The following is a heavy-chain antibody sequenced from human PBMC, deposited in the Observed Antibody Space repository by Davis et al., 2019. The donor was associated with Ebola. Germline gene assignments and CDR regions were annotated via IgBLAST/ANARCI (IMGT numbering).Heavy chain of an antibody. CDR3: HNSY. CDR1: GFTFGDYA. Sequence: GESLKISCTASGFTFGDYAMSWVRQAPGKGLEWVGFIRSKAYGGTTEYAASVKGRFTISRDDSKSIAYLQMNSLKTEDTAVYYCHNSYWGQGTLVTVSS. CDR2: IRSKAYGGTT. J-gene: IGHJ4*02. D-gene: IGHD5-24*01. V-gene: IGHV3-49*04.